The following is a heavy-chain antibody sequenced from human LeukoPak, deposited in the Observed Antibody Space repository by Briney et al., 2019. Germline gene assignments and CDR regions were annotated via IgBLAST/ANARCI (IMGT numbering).Heavy chain of an antibody. CDR1: GFTVSANY. Sequence: PGGSLRLSCAASGFTVSANYMSWVRQAPGKGLQWVSVIYSDGSTYYADSVKGRLTISRDNSKNTLYLQMNSLRAEDTAVYYCAARRGSIAGLFDPWGQGTLVTVSS. V-gene: IGHV3-66*01. J-gene: IGHJ5*02. CDR3: AARRGSIAGLFDP. CDR2: IYSDGST. D-gene: IGHD6-6*01.